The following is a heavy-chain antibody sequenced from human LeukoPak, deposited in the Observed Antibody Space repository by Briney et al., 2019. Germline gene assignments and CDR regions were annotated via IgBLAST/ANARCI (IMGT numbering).Heavy chain of an antibody. J-gene: IGHJ4*02. CDR2: IERDGSKK. CDR3: ATAPAAADSF. CDR1: GFTFSSYS. D-gene: IGHD6-13*01. V-gene: IGHV3-7*01. Sequence: GGSLRLSCAASGFTFSSYSMNWVRQAPGKGLEWVANIERDGSKKTYVDSVKGRFTISRDNAKNSLYLQMSSLRAEDTAVYYCATAPAAADSFWGQGTLVAVSA.